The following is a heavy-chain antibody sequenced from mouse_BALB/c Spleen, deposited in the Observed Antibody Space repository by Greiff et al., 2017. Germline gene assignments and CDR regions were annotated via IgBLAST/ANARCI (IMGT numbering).Heavy chain of an antibody. V-gene: IGHV3-2*02. J-gene: IGHJ4*01. CDR1: GYSITSDYA. CDR3: AKGNYYGSLYAMDY. D-gene: IGHD1-1*01. CDR2: ISYSGST. Sequence: DVKLQESGPGLVKPSQSLSLTCTVTGYSITSDYAWNWIRQFPGNKLEWMGYISYSGSTSYNPSLKSRISITRDTSKNQFFLQLNSVTTEDTATYYCAKGNYYGSLYAMDYWGQGTSVTVSS.